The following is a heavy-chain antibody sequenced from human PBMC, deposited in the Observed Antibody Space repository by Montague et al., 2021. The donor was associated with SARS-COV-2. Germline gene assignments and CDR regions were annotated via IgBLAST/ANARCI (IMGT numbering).Heavy chain of an antibody. CDR1: GDSISTDNW. J-gene: IGHJ4*02. V-gene: IGHV4-4*02. CDR2: NYHTGNT. Sequence: SETLSLTCVVYGDSISTDNWWTWVRLPLRKGLERVEENYHTGNTNYKPSLKSRVSMSVATSWNQFALRLTAVTAAVTAIYYCSRKGSGRSDLAYWGQGTLVTVSS. CDR3: SRKGSGRSDLAY. D-gene: IGHD1-26*01.